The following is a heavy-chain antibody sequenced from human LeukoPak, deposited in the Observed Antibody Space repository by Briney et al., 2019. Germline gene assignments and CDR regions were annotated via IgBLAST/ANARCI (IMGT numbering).Heavy chain of an antibody. CDR3: ARDAPGRFGELFGIAYYYYMDV. V-gene: IGHV4-61*02. CDR1: GGSISSGSYY. Sequence: PSETLSLTCTVSGGSISSGSYYWSWIRQPAGKGLEWIGRIYTSVNTNYNPSLKSRVSISVVTSKNQFSLQLSSVTAADTAVYYCARDAPGRFGELFGIAYYYYMDVWGKGTTVTISS. CDR2: IYTSVNT. J-gene: IGHJ6*03. D-gene: IGHD3-10*01.